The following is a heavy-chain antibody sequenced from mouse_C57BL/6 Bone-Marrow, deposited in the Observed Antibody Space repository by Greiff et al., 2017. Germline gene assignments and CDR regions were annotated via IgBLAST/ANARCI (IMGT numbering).Heavy chain of an antibody. CDR2: MHPNGGSP. D-gene: IGHD2-4*01. Sequence: QVKLQQPGAELVKPGASVKLSCKASGYTFTNYWMHWVKQRPGQGLEWIGMMHPNGGSPDYNEQFKSEATLSVDKSARTAYMELSSLTSEDSAVYYCARSYDYDDYTMDYWGQGTSVTVSS. CDR3: ARSYDYDDYTMDY. V-gene: IGHV1-64*01. J-gene: IGHJ4*01. CDR1: GYTFTNYW.